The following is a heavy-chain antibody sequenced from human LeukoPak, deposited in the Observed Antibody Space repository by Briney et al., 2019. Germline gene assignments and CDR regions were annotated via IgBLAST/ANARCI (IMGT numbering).Heavy chain of an antibody. D-gene: IGHD4-17*01. CDR3: ARSYGDYLFDY. J-gene: IGHJ4*02. Sequence: GPSVKLSCTASGVTFSSYAISWVRQAPGHGLEWMGGIIPIFSTANYAKTFQGRVTIPAHKSSHTAYMELSSLRSEHTAVYYCARSYGDYLFDYWGKGTMVTVSS. V-gene: IGHV1-69*06. CDR1: GVTFSSYA. CDR2: IIPIFSTA.